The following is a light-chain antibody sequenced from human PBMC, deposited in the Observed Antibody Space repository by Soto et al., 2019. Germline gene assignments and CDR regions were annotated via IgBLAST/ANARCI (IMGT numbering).Light chain of an antibody. CDR3: GTWDSSLNAGV. CDR1: SSNIGSNY. Sequence: QSVLPQPPSVSAAPGQKVTISCAGSSSNIGSNYVSWYQHLPGTAPEVLIYDNYKRPSGIPDRFSGSKSGTSATLDITGLQTGDEADYYCGTWDSSLNAGVFGTGTKVTVL. V-gene: IGLV1-51*01. CDR2: DNY. J-gene: IGLJ1*01.